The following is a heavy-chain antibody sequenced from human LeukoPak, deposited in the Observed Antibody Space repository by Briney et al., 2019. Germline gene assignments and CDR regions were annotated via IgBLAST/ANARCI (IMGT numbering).Heavy chain of an antibody. CDR1: GYTFTSYY. J-gene: IGHJ4*02. V-gene: IGHV1-46*01. CDR3: AVPDKEGDVYNSGY. D-gene: IGHD5-24*01. Sequence: ASVKVSCKASGYTFTSYYIHWVRQAPGQGLEWMGIINPSGGSTSYAQKFQGRVTMTRDMSTSTVYMELSSLRSEDTAVYYCAVPDKEGDVYNSGYWGQGTLVTVSS. CDR2: INPSGGST.